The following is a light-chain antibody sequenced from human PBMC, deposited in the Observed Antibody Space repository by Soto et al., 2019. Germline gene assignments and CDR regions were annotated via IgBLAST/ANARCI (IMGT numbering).Light chain of an antibody. CDR3: QQYGTSTIT. V-gene: IGKV3-20*01. Sequence: ENVLTQSPGTLSLSPGQRATLSCRASQTVSSYFTWYQQRPGQAPRLLISGASRRATGIPDRFSGSGSGTGFTLTISRLEPEDFAMYCCQQYGTSTITFGQGTRLEIK. CDR2: GAS. CDR1: QTVSSY. J-gene: IGKJ5*01.